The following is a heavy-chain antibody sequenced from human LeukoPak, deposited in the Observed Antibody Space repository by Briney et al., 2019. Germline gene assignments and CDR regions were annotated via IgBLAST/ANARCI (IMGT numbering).Heavy chain of an antibody. V-gene: IGHV1-46*01. CDR3: AGVSADVVVTVGGGNYYYYYMDV. Sequence: GASVKVSCKASGYTFTSYYMHWVRQAPGQGLEWMGIINPSGGSTSYAQKFQGRVTMTRDMSTSTVYMELSSLRSEDTAVYYCAGVSADVVVTVGGGNYYYYYMDVWGKGTTVTVSS. J-gene: IGHJ6*03. CDR1: GYTFTSYY. D-gene: IGHD2-21*02. CDR2: INPSGGST.